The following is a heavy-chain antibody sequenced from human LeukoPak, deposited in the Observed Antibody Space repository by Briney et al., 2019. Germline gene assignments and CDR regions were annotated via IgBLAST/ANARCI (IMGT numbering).Heavy chain of an antibody. CDR3: AKDPMTTVTIYYFDY. D-gene: IGHD4-17*01. CDR2: ISGSGGST. J-gene: IGHJ4*02. Sequence: GGSLRLSCAASGFTFSSYAMSWVRQAPGEGLEWVSAISGSGGSTYYADSVKGRFTISRDNSKNTLYLQMNSLRAEDTAIYYCAKDPMTTVTIYYFDYWGQGTLVTVSS. V-gene: IGHV3-23*01. CDR1: GFTFSSYA.